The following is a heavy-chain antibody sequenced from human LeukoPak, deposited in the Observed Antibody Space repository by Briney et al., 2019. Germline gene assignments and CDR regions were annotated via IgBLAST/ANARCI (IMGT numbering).Heavy chain of an antibody. J-gene: IGHJ4*02. CDR1: GGSISSGDYY. D-gene: IGHD6-13*01. CDR3: ARRSSNWSQYYFDY. V-gene: IGHV4-30-4*08. CDR2: IYYSGST. Sequence: PSQTLSLTCTVSGGSISSGDYYWSWIRQPPGKGLEWIGYIYYSGSTYYNPSLKSRVTISVDTSKNQFSLKLTSVTAADTAVYYCARRSSNWSQYYFDYWGQGTLVTVSS.